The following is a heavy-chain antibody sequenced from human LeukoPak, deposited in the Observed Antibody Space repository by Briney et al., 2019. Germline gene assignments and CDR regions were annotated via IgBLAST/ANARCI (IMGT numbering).Heavy chain of an antibody. V-gene: IGHV4-38-2*02. Sequence: SETLSLTCTVSGYSIRSDYYWGWIRQSPGKGLEWIGNIYHSGRIFYNPSLKSRPTISVDTSKNQFSLKLTSVPAADTAVYYCTRDEDSSGYIVYWGRGTLVTV. CDR3: TRDEDSSGYIVY. D-gene: IGHD3-22*01. CDR2: IYHSGRI. CDR1: GYSIRSDYY. J-gene: IGHJ4*02.